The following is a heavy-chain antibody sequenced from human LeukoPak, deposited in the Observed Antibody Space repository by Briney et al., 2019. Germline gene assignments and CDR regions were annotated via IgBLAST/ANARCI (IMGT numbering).Heavy chain of an antibody. J-gene: IGHJ6*03. CDR3: AREYDSNYYYYYMDV. D-gene: IGHD3-22*01. CDR1: GFTFSSYS. Sequence: GGSLRLSCAASGFTFSSYSMNWVRQAPGKGLEWVSYISSSSSTIYYADSVMGRFTISRDNAKNSLYLQMNSLRAEDTAVYYCAREYDSNYYYYYMDVWGKGTTVTVSS. V-gene: IGHV3-48*04. CDR2: ISSSSSTI.